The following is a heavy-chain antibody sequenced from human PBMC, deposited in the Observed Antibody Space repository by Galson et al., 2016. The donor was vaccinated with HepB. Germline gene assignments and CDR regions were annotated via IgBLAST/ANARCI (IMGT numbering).Heavy chain of an antibody. Sequence: SLRLSCAGSGFIFSGSVMHWVRQASGKGLEWVGRIRSKTHSSATAYATSAEGRFTISRDDSKNTTYLLMNSLKTEDTAVYYCSSRDFTHYGVDYWGLGTLVIVSS. CDR2: IRSKTHSSAT. D-gene: IGHD3-16*01. J-gene: IGHJ4*02. CDR1: GFIFSGSV. CDR3: SSRDFTHYGVDY. V-gene: IGHV3-73*01.